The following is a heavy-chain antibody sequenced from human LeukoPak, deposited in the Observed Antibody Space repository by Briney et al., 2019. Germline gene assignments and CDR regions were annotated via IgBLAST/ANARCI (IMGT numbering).Heavy chain of an antibody. CDR1: GGSISSYY. Sequence: SETLSLTCTVSGGSISSYYWSWSRQPAGKGLEWIGRIYTSGSTNYNPSLKSRVTMSVDTSKNQFSLKLSSVTAADTAVYYCARDPSDYDNAFDIWGQGTMVTVSS. CDR2: IYTSGST. D-gene: IGHD3-22*01. J-gene: IGHJ3*02. CDR3: ARDPSDYDNAFDI. V-gene: IGHV4-4*07.